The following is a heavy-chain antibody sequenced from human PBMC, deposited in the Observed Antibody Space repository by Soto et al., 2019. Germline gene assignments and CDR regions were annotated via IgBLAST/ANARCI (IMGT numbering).Heavy chain of an antibody. CDR1: GFTFSSYD. CDR3: ARGSLGAGSFRAYMDV. J-gene: IGHJ6*03. D-gene: IGHD3-10*01. CDR2: IGTAGDP. V-gene: IGHV3-13*05. Sequence: EVQLVESGGDLVQPGGSLRLSCAASGFTFSSYDMHWVRQAAGKGLEWVSAIGTAGDPYYTDSAKGRFTISRENAQNSLFLQMNSLRAGDTAVYYCARGSLGAGSFRAYMDVWGRGTTVTVSS.